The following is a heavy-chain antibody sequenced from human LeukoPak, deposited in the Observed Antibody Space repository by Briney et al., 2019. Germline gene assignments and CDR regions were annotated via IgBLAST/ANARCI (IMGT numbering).Heavy chain of an antibody. CDR1: GYTFTSYG. CDR3: ARDAVVVVAATRADYYYYGMDV. CDR2: ISAYNGNT. Sequence: EASVKVSCKASGYTFTSYGISWVRQAPGQGLEWMGWISAYNGNTNYAQKLQGRVTMTTDTSTSTAYMELRSLRPDDTAVYYCARDAVVVVAATRADYYYYGMDVWGQGTTVTVSS. V-gene: IGHV1-18*01. D-gene: IGHD2-15*01. J-gene: IGHJ6*02.